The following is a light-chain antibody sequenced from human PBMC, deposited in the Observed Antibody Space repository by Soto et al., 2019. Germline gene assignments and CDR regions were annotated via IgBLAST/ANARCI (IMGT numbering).Light chain of an antibody. V-gene: IGKV4-1*01. CDR1: QSVLYSSNNNNY. CDR2: WAS. J-gene: IGKJ4*01. Sequence: DIVMTQSPDSLAVYLGERATINCKSSQSVLYSSNNNNYLAWYQQKPGQPPKLLIYWASTRESGVPDRFSGSGSGTDFTLTISSLQAEDVAVYYCQQYYRTPLTVGGGTKVDIK. CDR3: QQYYRTPLT.